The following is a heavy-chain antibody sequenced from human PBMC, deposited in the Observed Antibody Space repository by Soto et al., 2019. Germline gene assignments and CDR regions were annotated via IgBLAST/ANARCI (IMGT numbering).Heavy chain of an antibody. D-gene: IGHD1-26*01. CDR1: GGSISSGSYY. CDR2: IYYSGST. CDR3: ASYSGSYNWFDP. Sequence: SETLSLTCTVSGGSISSGSYYWAWIRQPPGKGLEWIGTIYYSGSTYYNPSLKSRVTISVDTSKNQFSLKLSSVTTADTAVYYCASYSGSYNWFDPWGQGTLVTVSS. V-gene: IGHV4-39*01. J-gene: IGHJ5*02.